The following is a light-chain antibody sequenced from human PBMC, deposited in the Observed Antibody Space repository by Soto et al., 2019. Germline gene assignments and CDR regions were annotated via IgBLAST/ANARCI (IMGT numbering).Light chain of an antibody. CDR1: QTARHSDGRTY. J-gene: IGKJ2*01. CDR2: EVS. Sequence: DIVMTQIPLSLSVTPGRAASISCKSSQTARHSDGRTYLYWYRQKPGQPPHLLIYEVSNRFSGVPERFRGRGSGTDFTLNISRVEADDVGVYYCMQNIDLPPTFGQGTKLEIK. CDR3: MQNIDLPPT. V-gene: IGKV2D-29*01.